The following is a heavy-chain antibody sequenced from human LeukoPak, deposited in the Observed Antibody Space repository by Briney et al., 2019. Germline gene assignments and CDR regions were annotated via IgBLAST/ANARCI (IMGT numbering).Heavy chain of an antibody. CDR3: ARGPRNDP. V-gene: IGHV1-8*01. CDR2: VPPNSGNT. Sequence: ASVKVSCKTSGYPFTTWEINWVRQAAGQGLEWMGWVPPNSGNTANAQKFQGRVTMTRDTSISTAYMELRGLRFDDTAVYFCARGPRNDPWGQGTLVTVSS. D-gene: IGHD1-14*01. CDR1: GYPFTTWE. J-gene: IGHJ5*02.